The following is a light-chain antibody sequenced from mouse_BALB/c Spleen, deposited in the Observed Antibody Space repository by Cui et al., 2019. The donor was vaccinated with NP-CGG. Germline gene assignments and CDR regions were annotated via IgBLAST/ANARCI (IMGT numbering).Light chain of an antibody. J-gene: IGLJ1*01. CDR2: GIN. CDR1: TGAVTTTNS. CDR3: ALWYSNHWV. Sequence: QSVVTQESAPPPPPSETVTLTCRSSTGAVTTTNSANSDKKKTIHLFTGLVGGINNRAPGVSARFSGSLIVDKAALTITRAQSEEVAIYFCALWYSNHWVFGGGTKLTVL. V-gene: IGLV1*01.